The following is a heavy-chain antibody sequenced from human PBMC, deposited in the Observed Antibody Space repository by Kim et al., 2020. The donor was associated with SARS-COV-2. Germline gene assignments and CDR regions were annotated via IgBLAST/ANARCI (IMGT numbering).Heavy chain of an antibody. J-gene: IGHJ5*02. D-gene: IGHD3-10*01. CDR3: ARDLGLFTMVRGGFDP. Sequence: SVKGRFTISRDNSKNTLYLQMNSLRAEDTAVYYCARDLGLFTMVRGGFDPWGQGTLVTVSS. V-gene: IGHV3-30*07.